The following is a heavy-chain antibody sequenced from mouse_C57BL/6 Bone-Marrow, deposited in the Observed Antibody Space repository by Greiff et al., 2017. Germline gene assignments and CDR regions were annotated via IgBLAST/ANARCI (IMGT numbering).Heavy chain of an antibody. D-gene: IGHD1-1*01. Sequence: VQLQQSGPELVKPGASVKISCKASGYTFTDYYINWVKQRPGQGLEWIGWIFPGSGSTSYNEKFKGKATLTVDKSSSTAYMLLSSLTSEDSAVYFCAREGVYYGSSSFAYWGQGTLVTVSA. CDR1: GYTFTDYY. CDR3: AREGVYYGSSSFAY. J-gene: IGHJ3*01. V-gene: IGHV1-75*01. CDR2: IFPGSGST.